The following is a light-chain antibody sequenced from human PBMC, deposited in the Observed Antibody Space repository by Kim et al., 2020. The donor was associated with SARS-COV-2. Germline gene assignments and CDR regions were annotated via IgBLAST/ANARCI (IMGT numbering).Light chain of an antibody. V-gene: IGKV3-20*01. J-gene: IGKJ1*01. Sequence: EIELTQSPCPLSLSPGERATLSCRASQSVSSNYLSCYQQQPRQAPGLLIYGASTRATGTPDRCSGSWSATDFTLTISRLQADDVAVYYCQQYGKSPWTFGQGTKVDIK. CDR1: QSVSSNY. CDR2: GAS. CDR3: QQYGKSPWT.